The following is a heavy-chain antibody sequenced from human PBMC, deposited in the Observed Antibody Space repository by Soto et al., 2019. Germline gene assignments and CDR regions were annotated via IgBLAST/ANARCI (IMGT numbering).Heavy chain of an antibody. D-gene: IGHD3-16*01. J-gene: IGHJ6*02. V-gene: IGHV4-39*01. CDR3: ARHKGGYYSGVDV. Sequence: QLQLQESGPGLVKPSETLSLTCTVSGGSISSNSYYWAWIRQPPGKGLEWIGNIYYSGTTYYNPSRKSRFTISVDTSKNQFSLKLSSVTAADTAVYYCARHKGGYYSGVDVWGQGTTVTVSS. CDR1: GGSISSNSYY. CDR2: IYYSGTT.